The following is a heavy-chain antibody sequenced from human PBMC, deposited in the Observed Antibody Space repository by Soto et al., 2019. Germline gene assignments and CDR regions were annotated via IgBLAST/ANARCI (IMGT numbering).Heavy chain of an antibody. Sequence: EVQVVESGGGLVQPGGSLRLSCAAIGFSLRSDWMAWVRQIPGKGLEFVANIKEDGSVKNYVDSVQGRFSISRDNDKNSLYLQMNSLRAEDTAVYYCGTDRWGGAFDMWGQGTTVTVSS. CDR2: IKEDGSVK. J-gene: IGHJ3*02. V-gene: IGHV3-7*01. D-gene: IGHD3-10*01. CDR1: GFSLRSDW. CDR3: GTDRWGGAFDM.